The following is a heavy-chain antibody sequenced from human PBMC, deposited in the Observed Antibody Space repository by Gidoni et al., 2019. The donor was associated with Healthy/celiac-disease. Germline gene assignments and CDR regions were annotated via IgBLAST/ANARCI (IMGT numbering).Heavy chain of an antibody. CDR2: IYYSGST. CDR3: ARGRPAEYSSSMDV. V-gene: IGHV4-30-4*01. J-gene: IGHJ6*02. D-gene: IGHD2-15*01. Sequence: QVQLQESGPGLVKPSQTLSLTCTVSGGSIIRGDYYWSWIRQPPGKGLEWIGYIYYSGSTYYNPSLKSRVTISVDTSKNQFSLKLSSVTAADTAVYYCARGRPAEYSSSMDVWGQGTTVTVSS. CDR1: GGSIIRGDYY.